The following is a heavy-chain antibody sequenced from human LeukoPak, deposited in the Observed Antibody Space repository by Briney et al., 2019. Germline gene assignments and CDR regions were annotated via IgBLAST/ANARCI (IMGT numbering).Heavy chain of an antibody. CDR2: ISYDGSNK. D-gene: IGHD4-17*01. Sequence: PGRSLRLSCAASGFTFSSYGMHWVRQAPGKGLEWVAVISYDGSNKYYADSVKGRFTISRDNSKNTLYLQMNSLRAEDTAVHYCAKDQDYGDYSFDYWGQGTLVTVSS. CDR1: GFTFSSYG. CDR3: AKDQDYGDYSFDY. V-gene: IGHV3-30*18. J-gene: IGHJ4*02.